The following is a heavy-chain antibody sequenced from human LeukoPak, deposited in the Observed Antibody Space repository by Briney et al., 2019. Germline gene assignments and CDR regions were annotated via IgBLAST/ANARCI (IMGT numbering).Heavy chain of an antibody. CDR3: ARDRLRFLEWLSFDY. Sequence: PGGSLRLSCAASGFTFSSYSMNWVRQAPGKGLEWVSSISSSSSTIYYADSVKGRFTISRDNAKNSLYLQMNSLRAEDTAVYYCARDRLRFLEWLSFDYWGQGTLVTVSS. D-gene: IGHD3-3*01. J-gene: IGHJ4*02. V-gene: IGHV3-48*01. CDR1: GFTFSSYS. CDR2: ISSSSSTI.